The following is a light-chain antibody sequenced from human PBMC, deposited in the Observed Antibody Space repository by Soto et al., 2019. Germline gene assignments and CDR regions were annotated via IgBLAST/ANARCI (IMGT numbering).Light chain of an antibody. CDR1: QSVDKF. Sequence: EVELTQSPATLSLSPGETANLSFSASQSVDKFLAWYQQRPGQPPRLLIFDSSNRATGVPVRFSGSGSGTVFTLTIGSLEPEDSAVYYCQQRKHWPPITFGQGTRLEIK. V-gene: IGKV3-11*01. CDR2: DSS. CDR3: QQRKHWPPIT. J-gene: IGKJ5*01.